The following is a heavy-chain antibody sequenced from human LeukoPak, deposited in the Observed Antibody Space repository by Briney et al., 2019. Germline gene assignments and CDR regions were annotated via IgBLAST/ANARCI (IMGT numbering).Heavy chain of an antibody. J-gene: IGHJ4*02. Sequence: PGESLKISCKGSGYSFTSYWIGWVRQMPGKGLEWMGIIYPGDSDTRYSPSFQGLVTISADKSISTAYLQWSSLKASDTSIYYCARQYCTSTTCYHREFDFWGQGTLVTVSS. D-gene: IGHD2-2*01. CDR1: GYSFTSYW. CDR3: ARQYCTSTTCYHREFDF. CDR2: IYPGDSDT. V-gene: IGHV5-51*01.